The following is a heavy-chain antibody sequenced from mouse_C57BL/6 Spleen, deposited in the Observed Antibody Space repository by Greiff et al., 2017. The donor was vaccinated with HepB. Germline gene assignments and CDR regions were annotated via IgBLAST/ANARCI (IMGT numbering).Heavy chain of an antibody. CDR2: IDPETGGT. Sequence: VQVVESGAELVRPGASVTLSCKASGYTFTDYEMHWVKQTPVHGLEWIGAIDPETGGTAYNQKFKGKAILTADKSSSTAYMEHRSLTSEDSAVYYYTRSPFTTVVAPCFDYWGQGTTLTVSS. J-gene: IGHJ2*01. V-gene: IGHV1-15*01. CDR1: GYTFTDYE. CDR3: TRSPFTTVVAPCFDY. D-gene: IGHD1-1*01.